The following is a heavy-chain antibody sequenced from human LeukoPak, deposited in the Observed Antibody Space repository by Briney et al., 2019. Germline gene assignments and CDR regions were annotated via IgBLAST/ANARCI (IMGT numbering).Heavy chain of an antibody. V-gene: IGHV3-30-3*01. D-gene: IGHD3-22*01. CDR2: ISYDGSNK. CDR1: GFTFSSYA. Sequence: PGGSLRLSCAASGFTFSSYAMHWVRQAPGKGLEWVAVISYDGSNKYYADSVKGRFTISRDNAKNSLYLQMNSLRAEDTAVYYCARGGRKYYYDSGGYYYKYWGQGTLVTVSS. CDR3: ARGGRKYYYDSGGYYYKY. J-gene: IGHJ4*02.